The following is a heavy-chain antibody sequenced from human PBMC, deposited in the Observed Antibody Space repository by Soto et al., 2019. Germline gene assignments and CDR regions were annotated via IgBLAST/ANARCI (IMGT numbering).Heavy chain of an antibody. D-gene: IGHD6-13*01. Sequence: PXDSLTISCKGSGDSFTSYWIGLVRQMPGKGLEWMGIIYPGDSDTRYSPSFQGQVTISADKSISTAYLQWSSLKASDTAMYYCARTSSPYYYYGMDVWGQGTTVTVSS. CDR2: IYPGDSDT. CDR1: GDSFTSYW. J-gene: IGHJ6*02. CDR3: ARTSSPYYYYGMDV. V-gene: IGHV5-51*01.